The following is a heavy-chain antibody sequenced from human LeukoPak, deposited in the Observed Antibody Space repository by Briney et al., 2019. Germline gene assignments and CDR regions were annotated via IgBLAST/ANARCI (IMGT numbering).Heavy chain of an antibody. CDR1: GGSFSGYY. CDR2: INHSGST. D-gene: IGHD1-26*01. CDR3: ARVGGSPFDY. V-gene: IGHV4-34*01. J-gene: IGHJ4*02. Sequence: SETLSLTCAVYGGSFSGYYWSWIRQPPGKGLEWIGEINHSGSTNYNPSLKSRVTISVDTSKNQFSLKLSSVTAADTAVCYCARVGGSPFDYWGQGTLVTVSS.